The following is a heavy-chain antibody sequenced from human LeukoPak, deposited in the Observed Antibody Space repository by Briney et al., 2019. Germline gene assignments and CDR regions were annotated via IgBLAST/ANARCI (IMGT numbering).Heavy chain of an antibody. CDR3: AKDGVRVYDSSGYPEYYFDY. V-gene: IGHV3-30*18. CDR1: GFTFSSYG. Sequence: PGGSLRLSCAASGFTFSSYGMHWVRQAPGKGLEWVAVISYDGSNKYYADSVKGRFTISRDNSKNTLYLQMNSLRAEDTALYYCAKDGVRVYDSSGYPEYYFDYWGQGTLVTVSS. J-gene: IGHJ4*02. D-gene: IGHD3-22*01. CDR2: ISYDGSNK.